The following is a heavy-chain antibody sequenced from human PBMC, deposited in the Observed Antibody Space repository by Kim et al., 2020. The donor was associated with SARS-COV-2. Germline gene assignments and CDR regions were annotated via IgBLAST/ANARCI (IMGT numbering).Heavy chain of an antibody. D-gene: IGHD6-13*01. CDR1: GDSVSSNSAA. V-gene: IGHV6-1*01. J-gene: IGHJ3*02. Sequence: SQTLSLTCAISGDSVSSNSAAWNWIRQSPSRGLEWLGRTYYRSKWYNDYAVSVKSRITINPDTSKNQFSLQLNSVTPEDTAVYYCARDGSEMGNGPKQLVDDPDAFDIWGQGSMVTVSS. CDR3: ARDGSEMGNGPKQLVDDPDAFDI. CDR2: TYYRSKWYN.